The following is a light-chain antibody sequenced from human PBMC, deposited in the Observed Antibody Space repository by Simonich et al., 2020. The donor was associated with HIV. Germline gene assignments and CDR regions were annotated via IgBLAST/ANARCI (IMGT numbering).Light chain of an antibody. J-gene: IGKJ2*01. V-gene: IGKV3-20*01. CDR2: GAS. CDR1: QRVSNSY. Sequence: EIVLTQSPGTLSLSPGERATLSCRACQRVSNSYLAWYQQKPGQAPRLLIYGASSRATGIPERFSGSGSGTDFTLTSSRLEPEDFAVYYCQQYGSSPPYTFGQGTKLEIK. CDR3: QQYGSSPPYT.